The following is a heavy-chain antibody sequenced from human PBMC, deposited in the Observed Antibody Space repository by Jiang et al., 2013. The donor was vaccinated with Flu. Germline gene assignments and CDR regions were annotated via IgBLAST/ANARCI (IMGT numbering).Heavy chain of an antibody. CDR1: LHLYQLW. D-gene: IGHD4-17*01. J-gene: IGHJ4*02. V-gene: IGHV1-18*01. CDR3: ARELTDYGDSQTLDY. Sequence: EVKKPGAVSEGLLQGFWLHLYQLWYQLGATGPGQGLEWMGWISAYNGNTNYAQKLQGRVTMTTDTSTSTAYMELRSLRSDDTAVYYCARELTDYGDSQTLDYWGQGTLVTVSS. CDR2: ISAYNGNT.